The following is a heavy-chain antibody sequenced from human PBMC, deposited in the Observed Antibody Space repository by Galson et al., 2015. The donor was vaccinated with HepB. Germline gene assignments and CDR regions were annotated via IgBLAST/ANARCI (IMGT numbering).Heavy chain of an antibody. J-gene: IGHJ4*02. D-gene: IGHD4-17*01. Sequence: SLRLSCAASGFTFSSYGMHWVRQAPGKGLEWVAVIWYDGSNKYYADSVKGRFTISRDNSKNTLYLQMNSLRAEDTAVYYCARAQHSGDYGDGFGYWGQGTLVTVSS. CDR1: GFTFSSYG. CDR3: ARAQHSGDYGDGFGY. V-gene: IGHV3-30*19. CDR2: IWYDGSNK.